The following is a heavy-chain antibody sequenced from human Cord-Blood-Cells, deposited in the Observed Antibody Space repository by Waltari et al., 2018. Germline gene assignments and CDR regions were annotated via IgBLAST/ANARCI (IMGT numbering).Heavy chain of an antibody. D-gene: IGHD3-9*01. CDR2: IYPGDSDT. Sequence: EVQLVQSGAEVKKPGESLKISCKGSGYSFTSYWIGWVRQMPGKGLAWMGIIYPGDSDTRYSPSFQGQVTISADKSISTAYLQWSSLKASDTAMYYCARQTKGVLVLTGSTYYYYGMDVWGQGTTVTVSS. CDR3: ARQTKGVLVLTGSTYYYYGMDV. CDR1: GYSFTSYW. V-gene: IGHV5-51*01. J-gene: IGHJ6*02.